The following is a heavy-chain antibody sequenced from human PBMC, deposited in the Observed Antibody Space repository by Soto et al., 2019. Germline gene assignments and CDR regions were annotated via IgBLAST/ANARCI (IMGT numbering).Heavy chain of an antibody. CDR2: VFSSVSA. D-gene: IGHD3-3*01. CDR1: GVSVTSYT. V-gene: IGHV4-4*07. CDR3: ARASIQFLFDP. J-gene: IGHJ5*02. Sequence: SETLSLTCIVSGVSVTSYTWSWVRQPANKGLEWIGRVFSSVSATYNPSLKSRVSISMDTAENRISLQLSSVTAADTAVYYCARASIQFLFDPWGQGILVTVSS.